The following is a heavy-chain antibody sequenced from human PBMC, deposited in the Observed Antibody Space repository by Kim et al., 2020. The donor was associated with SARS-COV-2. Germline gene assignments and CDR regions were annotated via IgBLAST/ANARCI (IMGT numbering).Heavy chain of an antibody. CDR1: GFTFSSYW. V-gene: IGHV3-74*01. CDR2: INSDGSST. J-gene: IGHJ3*02. CDR3: AAGGRDAFDI. D-gene: IGHD2-15*01. Sequence: GGSLRLSCAASGFTFSSYWMHWVRQAPGKGLVWVSRINSDGSSTSYADSVKGRFTISRDSAENTLYLQMSSLRAEDTAVYYCAAGGRDAFDIWGQGTMVTVSS.